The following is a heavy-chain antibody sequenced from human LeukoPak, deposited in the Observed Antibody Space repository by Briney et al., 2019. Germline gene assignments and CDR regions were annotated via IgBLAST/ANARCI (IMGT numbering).Heavy chain of an antibody. V-gene: IGHV1-69*05. CDR2: IIPIFGTA. CDR1: GGTFSSYA. J-gene: IGHJ4*02. Sequence: ASVKVSCKASGGTFSSYAISWVRQAPGQGLEWMGGIIPIFGTANYAQKFQGRVTITTDESTSTAYMELSSLRSEDTAVYYCARGGSIAAAGNFDYWGQGTLVTVSS. D-gene: IGHD6-13*01. CDR3: ARGGSIAAAGNFDY.